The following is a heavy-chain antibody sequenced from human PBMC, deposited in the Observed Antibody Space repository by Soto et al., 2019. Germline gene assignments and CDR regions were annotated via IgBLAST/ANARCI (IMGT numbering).Heavy chain of an antibody. CDR1: GGSISNNSYY. V-gene: IGHV4-39*01. CDR3: AIHNTCGTSYAPFEY. CDR2: IYYSEST. Sequence: ASDTLSLTCTVYGGSISNNSYYWGWILHPTGKGLEWIGSIYYSESTYYNPSLKSRATISVDTSKNLFSLDLSSVTAADTAVYYCAIHNTCGTSYAPFEYWGQGALVTVSS. J-gene: IGHJ4*02. D-gene: IGHD2-8*02.